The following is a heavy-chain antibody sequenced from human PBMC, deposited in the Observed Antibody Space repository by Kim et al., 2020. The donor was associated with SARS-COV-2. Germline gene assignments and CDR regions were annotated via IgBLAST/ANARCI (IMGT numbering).Heavy chain of an antibody. Sequence: TASGKGRFTISRDDSKNSMYLKMNSLKTEDTAVYYCARVSGSYGSYYFDYWGQGTLVTVSS. D-gene: IGHD1-26*01. J-gene: IGHJ4*02. CDR3: ARVSGSYGSYYFDY. V-gene: IGHV3-72*01.